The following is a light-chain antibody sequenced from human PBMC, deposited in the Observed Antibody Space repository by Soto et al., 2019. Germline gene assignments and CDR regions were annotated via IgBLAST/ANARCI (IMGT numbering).Light chain of an antibody. CDR3: QQRSNWPSIT. Sequence: EIVLTQSPGTLSLSPGERATLSCRASQSVSSNLAWYQQRPGQAPRLLIYDASNRATGIPARFSGSGSGTDFTLTISSLEPEDYAVYYCQQRSNWPSITFGQGTRLEIK. CDR1: QSVSSN. CDR2: DAS. V-gene: IGKV3-11*01. J-gene: IGKJ5*01.